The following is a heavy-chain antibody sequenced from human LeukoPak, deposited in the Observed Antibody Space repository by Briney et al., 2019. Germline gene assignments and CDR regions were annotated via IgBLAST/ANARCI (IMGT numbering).Heavy chain of an antibody. Sequence: GGSLRLSCAASGFTFSSYAMSWVRQAPGRGLEWVSAISGSGGSTYYADSVKGRFTISRDNSKNTLYLQMNSLRAEDTAVYYCAKRAGFSSGWYEGDAFDIWGQGTMVTVSS. V-gene: IGHV3-23*01. CDR3: AKRAGFSSGWYEGDAFDI. CDR2: ISGSGGST. CDR1: GFTFSSYA. J-gene: IGHJ3*02. D-gene: IGHD6-19*01.